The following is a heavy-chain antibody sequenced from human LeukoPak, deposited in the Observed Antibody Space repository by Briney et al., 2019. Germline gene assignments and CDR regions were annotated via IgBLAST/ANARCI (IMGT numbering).Heavy chain of an antibody. CDR2: MFSTGTA. D-gene: IGHD2-2*01. CDR3: ARFGNGCSSTSCYVDY. Sequence: GSLRLSCAASGFTFSSYAMSWVRQAPGKGLEWIGYMFSTGTADYNPSLKSRVTISVDTSKSQFSLKLSSVTAADTAVYYCARFGNGCSSTSCYVDYWGQGTLVTVSS. V-gene: IGHV4-59*08. J-gene: IGHJ4*02. CDR1: GFTFSSYA.